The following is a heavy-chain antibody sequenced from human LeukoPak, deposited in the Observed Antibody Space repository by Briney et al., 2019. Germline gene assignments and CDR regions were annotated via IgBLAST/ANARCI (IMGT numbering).Heavy chain of an antibody. CDR2: INSDGSST. CDR1: GFTFSSYW. J-gene: IGHJ4*02. CDR3: ARKTGGILSYYDSSGYYYFDY. D-gene: IGHD3-22*01. Sequence: GGSLRLSCAASGFTFSSYWMHWVRQAPGKGLVWVSRINSDGSSTSYADSVKGRFTISRDNAKNTLYLQMNSLRAEDTAVYYCARKTGGILSYYDSSGYYYFDYWGQGTLVTVSS. V-gene: IGHV3-74*01.